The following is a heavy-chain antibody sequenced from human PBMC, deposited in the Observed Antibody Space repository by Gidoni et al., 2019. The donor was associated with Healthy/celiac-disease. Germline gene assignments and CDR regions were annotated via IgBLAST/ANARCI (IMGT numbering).Heavy chain of an antibody. D-gene: IGHD5-18*01. CDR2: INPNSGGT. CDR3: ARVGGYSYGYEFDN. Sequence: QVQLVQSGAEVKKPGASVKVSCKASGSTFTGYYMHWVRQAPGQGLEWMGWINPNSGGTNYAQNFQGRVTMTRDTSISTAYMELSRLRSDDTAVYYCARVGGYSYGYEFDNWGQGTLVTVSS. V-gene: IGHV1-2*02. J-gene: IGHJ4*02. CDR1: GSTFTGYY.